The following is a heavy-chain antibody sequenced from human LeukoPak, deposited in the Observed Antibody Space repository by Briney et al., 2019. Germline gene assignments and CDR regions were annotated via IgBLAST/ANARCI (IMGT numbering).Heavy chain of an antibody. CDR3: VKLSTVTHRAFDV. V-gene: IGHV5-51*01. J-gene: IGHJ3*01. Sequence: AGESLKIPCKGSGYSFTTYWIGWVRHMPGKGLDCMGIINPGDSDTTYSLSFQGHVTISADKSISTAYLQWSSLKASDTAMYYCVKLSTVTHRAFDVWGQGTMVTVSS. CDR1: GYSFTTYW. CDR2: INPGDSDT. D-gene: IGHD4-11*01.